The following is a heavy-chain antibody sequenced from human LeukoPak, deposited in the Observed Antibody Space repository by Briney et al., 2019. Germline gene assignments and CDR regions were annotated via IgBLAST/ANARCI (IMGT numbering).Heavy chain of an antibody. CDR3: ASINRLRALDY. CDR1: GFTFSSYA. Sequence: GRSLRLSCAASGFTFSSYAMHWVRQAPGKGLEWVAVISYDGSNKYYADSVKGRFTISRDNSKNTLYLQMNSLRAEDTAVYYCASINRLRALDYWGQGTLVTVSS. V-gene: IGHV3-30-3*01. D-gene: IGHD3-10*01. CDR2: ISYDGSNK. J-gene: IGHJ4*02.